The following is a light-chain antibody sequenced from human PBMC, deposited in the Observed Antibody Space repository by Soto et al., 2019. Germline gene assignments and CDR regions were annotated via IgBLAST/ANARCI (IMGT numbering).Light chain of an antibody. CDR2: LGS. CDR1: QSLLHNNGYNY. CDR3: MHALKPQFT. Sequence: DIVMTQSPLSLPVTPGEPASISCRSSQSLLHNNGYNYLDWYLQKPGQSPQLLIYLGSNRASGVPDMFSGSGAGTDFTLKISRVEAEDVGVYYCMHALKPQFTFGPGTKVEIK. V-gene: IGKV2-28*01. J-gene: IGKJ3*01.